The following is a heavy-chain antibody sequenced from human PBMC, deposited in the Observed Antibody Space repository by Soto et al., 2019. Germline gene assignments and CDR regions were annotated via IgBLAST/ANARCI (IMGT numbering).Heavy chain of an antibody. Sequence: SETLSLTCTVSGGSISSYYWSWIRQPPGKGLEWIGYIYYSGSTNYNPALKSRVTISVDTSKNQFSLKLSSVTAADTAVYYCARVVAATPQTWFDPWGQGTLVTVSS. D-gene: IGHD2-15*01. CDR1: GGSISSYY. CDR3: ARVVAATPQTWFDP. V-gene: IGHV4-59*01. CDR2: IYYSGST. J-gene: IGHJ5*02.